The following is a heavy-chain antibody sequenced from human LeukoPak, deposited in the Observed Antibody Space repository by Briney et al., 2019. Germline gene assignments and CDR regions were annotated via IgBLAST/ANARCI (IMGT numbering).Heavy chain of an antibody. CDR2: ISSSSSYI. D-gene: IGHD2-2*02. J-gene: IGHJ5*02. Sequence: GGSLRLSCAASGFTFSSYSMNWVRQAPGKGLEWVSSISSSSSYIYYADSVKGRFTISRDNAKNSLYLQMNSLRAEDTAVYYCARALMGYCSSTSCYTWGQGTLVTVSS. CDR1: GFTFSSYS. V-gene: IGHV3-21*01. CDR3: ARALMGYCSSTSCYT.